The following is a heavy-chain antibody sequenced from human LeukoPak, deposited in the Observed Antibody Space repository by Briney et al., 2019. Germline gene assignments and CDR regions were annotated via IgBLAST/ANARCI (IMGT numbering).Heavy chain of an antibody. Sequence: SETLSLTCTVSGGSISSGSYYWSWIRQPAGKGLEWIGRIYTSGSTNYNPSLKSRVTMSVDTSKNQFSLKLSSVTAADTAVYYCARDNKLLSSFDYWGQGTLVTVSS. CDR1: GGSISSGSYY. V-gene: IGHV4-61*02. D-gene: IGHD2-2*01. J-gene: IGHJ4*02. CDR2: IYTSGST. CDR3: ARDNKLLSSFDY.